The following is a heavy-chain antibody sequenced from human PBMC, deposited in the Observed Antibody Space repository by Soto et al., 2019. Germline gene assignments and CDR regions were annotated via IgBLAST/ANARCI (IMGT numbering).Heavy chain of an antibody. V-gene: IGHV5-51*01. CDR1: GYTFSFYW. D-gene: IGHD3-22*01. Sequence: WESLRISCRISGYTFSFYWIGWVRQMPGKGLEWMAIMYPDDSDIRYSPSFEAHVTISADKSTSTAFLQWSSLKASDTAMYYCATAYVYDFENSNYYRDAFDIWGQGTLVTVSS. J-gene: IGHJ3*02. CDR2: MYPDDSDI. CDR3: ATAYVYDFENSNYYRDAFDI.